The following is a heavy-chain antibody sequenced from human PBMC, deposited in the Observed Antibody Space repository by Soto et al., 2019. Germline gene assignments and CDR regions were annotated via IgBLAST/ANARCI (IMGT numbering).Heavy chain of an antibody. Sequence: EVQLVESGGGLVQPGGSLRLSCAASGFTFSSYAMHWVRQAPGKGLEYVSAISSNGGSTYYANSVKGRFTISRVNSKNTLYLQMGSLRAEDMAVYYCARDKPGYSYAFDYWGQGTLVTVSS. CDR2: ISSNGGST. J-gene: IGHJ4*02. CDR1: GFTFSSYA. D-gene: IGHD5-18*01. V-gene: IGHV3-64*01. CDR3: ARDKPGYSYAFDY.